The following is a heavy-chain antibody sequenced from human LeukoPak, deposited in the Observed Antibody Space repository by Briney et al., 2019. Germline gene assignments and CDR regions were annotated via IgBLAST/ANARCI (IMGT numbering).Heavy chain of an antibody. D-gene: IGHD6-13*01. CDR2: IWYDGSNK. CDR3: ARDGRDSSSWYSAFDI. J-gene: IGHJ3*02. V-gene: IGHV3-33*01. Sequence: PGGSLRLSCAASGFTFSSYGMHWVRQAPGKGLEWVAVIWYDGSNKYYADSVKGRFTIPRDNSKNTLYLQMNSLRAEDTAVYYCARDGRDSSSWYSAFDIWGQGTMVTVSS. CDR1: GFTFSSYG.